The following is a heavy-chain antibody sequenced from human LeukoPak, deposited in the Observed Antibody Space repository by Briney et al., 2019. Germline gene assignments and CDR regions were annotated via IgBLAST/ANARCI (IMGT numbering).Heavy chain of an antibody. Sequence: GGSLRLSCAASGLSVTSNYMSWVRQAPGKGLEWVSVIYSGGSTYYADSVTGRFTVSRDNSKNTLYLQMNSLRAEDTAVYYCARVLPAGNCFDDWGQGILVTVSS. CDR3: ARVLPAGNCFDD. CDR1: GLSVTSNY. V-gene: IGHV3-53*01. J-gene: IGHJ4*02. CDR2: IYSGGST. D-gene: IGHD4-23*01.